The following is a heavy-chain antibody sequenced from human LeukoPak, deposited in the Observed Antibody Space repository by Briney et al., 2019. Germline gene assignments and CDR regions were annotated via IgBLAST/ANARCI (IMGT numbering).Heavy chain of an antibody. CDR2: IYHSGSN. CDR3: ARYNPSAYDLDY. CDR1: GHSISSVYY. J-gene: IGHJ4*02. D-gene: IGHD5-12*01. V-gene: IGHV4-38-2*02. Sequence: SETLSLTCSVSGHSISSVYYWGWIRPPTGTGLEWIGSIYHSGSNYYNPSLKRRVTISVDTAKHQFSLKVNSVTAADTAVYYCARYNPSAYDLDYWGQGTLVTVSS.